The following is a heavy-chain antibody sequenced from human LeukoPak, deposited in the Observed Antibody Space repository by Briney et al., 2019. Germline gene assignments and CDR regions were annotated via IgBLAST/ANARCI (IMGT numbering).Heavy chain of an antibody. J-gene: IGHJ4*02. CDR3: ARGSRSSGFFDY. V-gene: IGHV3-30-3*01. D-gene: IGHD6-19*01. CDR1: GFTFSSYW. Sequence: GGSLRLSCAASGFTFSSYWMSWVRQAPGKGLEWVAVISYDGSNKYYADSVKGRFTISRDNSKNTLYLQMNSLRAEDTAVYYCARGSRSSGFFDYWGQGTLVTVSS. CDR2: ISYDGSNK.